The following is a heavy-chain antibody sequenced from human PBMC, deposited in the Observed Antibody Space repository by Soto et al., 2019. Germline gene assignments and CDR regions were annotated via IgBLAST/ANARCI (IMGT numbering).Heavy chain of an antibody. CDR2: IYWDDDK. D-gene: IGHD1-20*01. J-gene: IGHJ3*02. Sequence: QITLKESGPTLVKPTQTLTLTCTFSGFSLSTSGVGVGWIRQPPGKALEWLALIYWDDDKRYSPSLKSRLTITKDTSKNQVVLTMTNMDPVDTATYYCAHLNSLPYNWNDGAFDIWGQGTMVTVSS. CDR1: GFSLSTSGVG. V-gene: IGHV2-5*02. CDR3: AHLNSLPYNWNDGAFDI.